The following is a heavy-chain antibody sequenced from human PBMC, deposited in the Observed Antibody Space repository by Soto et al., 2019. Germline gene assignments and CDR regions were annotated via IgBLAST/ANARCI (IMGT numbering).Heavy chain of an antibody. CDR2: IYYSGST. CDR1: GGSISSGGYY. J-gene: IGHJ3*02. V-gene: IGHV4-31*03. CDR3: ARFTGTTIYAFDI. D-gene: IGHD1-1*01. Sequence: PSETLSLTCTVSGGSISSGGYYWSWIRQHPGKGLEWIGYIYYSGSTYYNPSLKSRVTISVDTSKNQFSLKLSSVTAADTAVYYGARFTGTTIYAFDIWGQGTMDTVSS.